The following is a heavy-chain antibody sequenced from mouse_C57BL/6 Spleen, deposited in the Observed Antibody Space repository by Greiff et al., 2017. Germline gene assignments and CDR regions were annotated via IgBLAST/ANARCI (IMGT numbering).Heavy chain of an antibody. Sequence: QVQLQQPGAELVKPGASVKMSCKASGYTFTSYWITWVKQRPGQGLEWIGDIYPGSGSTNYNEKFKSKATLTVDTSSSPAYMQLRSLTSEDSAVYYCAREGNRPFAYWGQGTLVTVSA. J-gene: IGHJ3*01. CDR3: AREGNRPFAY. CDR1: GYTFTSYW. D-gene: IGHD2-1*01. CDR2: IYPGSGST. V-gene: IGHV1-55*01.